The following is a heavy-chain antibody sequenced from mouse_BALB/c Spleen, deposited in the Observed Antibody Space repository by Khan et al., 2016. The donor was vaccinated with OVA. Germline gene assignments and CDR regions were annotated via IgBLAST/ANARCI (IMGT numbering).Heavy chain of an antibody. Sequence: QVQLKQSGAELVRPGSSVKISCKASGYAFSSYWMNWMKQRPGQGLEWIGQIYPGDGDTDDNGQFKGKATLTADKSSSTAYMQLSSLTSEDSAVYFCARAYGYWDFDVWGAGTTVTVSS. D-gene: IGHD1-1*01. CDR2: IYPGDGDT. CDR1: GYAFSSYW. J-gene: IGHJ1*01. V-gene: IGHV1-80*01. CDR3: ARAYGYWDFDV.